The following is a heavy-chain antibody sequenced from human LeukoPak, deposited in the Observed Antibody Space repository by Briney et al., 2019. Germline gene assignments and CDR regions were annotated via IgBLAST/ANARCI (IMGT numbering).Heavy chain of an antibody. CDR3: ASKYSSSWYDDYYYYYMDV. CDR2: IIPIFGTA. Sequence: SVKVSCKASGGTFSSYAISWVRQAPGQGLEWMGGIIPIFGTANYAQKFQGRVTITTDESTSTAYMELSSLRSEDTAVYYCASKYSSSWYDDYYYYYMDVWGKGTTVTFSS. J-gene: IGHJ6*03. V-gene: IGHV1-69*05. D-gene: IGHD6-13*01. CDR1: GGTFSSYA.